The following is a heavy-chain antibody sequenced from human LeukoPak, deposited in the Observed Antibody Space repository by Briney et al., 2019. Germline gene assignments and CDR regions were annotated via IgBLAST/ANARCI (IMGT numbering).Heavy chain of an antibody. Sequence: GGSLRLSCAASGFTFSSYVMHWVRQAPGKGLEWVAVISYDGSNKYYADSVKGRFTISRDNSKNTLYLQMNSLRAEDTAIYYCAKDAIVYYYYYMDVWGKGTTVTVSS. J-gene: IGHJ6*03. CDR1: GFTFSSYV. D-gene: IGHD2-15*01. CDR2: ISYDGSNK. V-gene: IGHV3-30*18. CDR3: AKDAIVYYYYYMDV.